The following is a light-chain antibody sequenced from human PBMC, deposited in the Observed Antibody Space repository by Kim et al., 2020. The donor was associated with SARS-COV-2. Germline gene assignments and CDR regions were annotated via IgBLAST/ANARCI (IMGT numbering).Light chain of an antibody. CDR1: TGAVTSGHY. CDR3: LLSYGDSRV. V-gene: IGLV7-46*01. J-gene: IGLJ2*01. Sequence: PGETVTLTCGSSTGAVTSGHYSYWFQQKPDQAPRTLIYHTTNKLSWTPARFSGSLLGGKAALTLSGAQPEDEAEYYCLLSYGDSRVFGGGTQLTVL. CDR2: HTT.